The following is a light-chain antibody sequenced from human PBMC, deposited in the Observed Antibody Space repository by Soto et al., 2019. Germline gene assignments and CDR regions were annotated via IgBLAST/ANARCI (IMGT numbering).Light chain of an antibody. V-gene: IGKV1-39*01. CDR2: GAS. Sequence: DIPMTQSPSSLSPSVGDKVTITCRASQDIRNYLNWYQQKPGKAPKVLIFGASSLYTGVPKRFSGSGFGTEFTLTISSLQPEDFATYFCQQSYTTHWTFGQGTK. J-gene: IGKJ1*01. CDR1: QDIRNY. CDR3: QQSYTTHWT.